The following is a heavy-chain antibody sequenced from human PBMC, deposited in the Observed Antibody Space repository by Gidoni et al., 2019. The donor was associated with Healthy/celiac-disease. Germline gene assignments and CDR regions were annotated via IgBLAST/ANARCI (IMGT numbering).Heavy chain of an antibody. CDR2: RSYDGSNK. Sequence: QVQLVESGGGVVQPGRSLRLSCAASGFTFSNYAMHWVRQAPGKGLEWVAVRSYDGSNKYYADSVKGRFTISRDNSKNTLYLQMNSLRAEDTAVYYCARERWELLFDYWGQGTLVTVSS. J-gene: IGHJ4*02. CDR1: GFTFSNYA. V-gene: IGHV3-30-3*01. CDR3: ARERWELLFDY. D-gene: IGHD1-26*01.